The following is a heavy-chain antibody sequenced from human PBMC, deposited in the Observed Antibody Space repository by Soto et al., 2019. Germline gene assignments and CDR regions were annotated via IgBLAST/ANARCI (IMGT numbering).Heavy chain of an antibody. V-gene: IGHV4-30-2*01. CDR1: GGSISSGGYS. CDR3: VSYGSGTYYSGYSFDF. CDR2: IYHSGST. Sequence: SETLSLTYAVSGGSISSGGYSWSWIRPPPGKGLEWIGYIYHSGSTYYNPSLKSRVTISVDRSKNQFSLKLSSVTAADTALYYCVSYGSGTYYSGYSFDFWSQGSLVTVSS. D-gene: IGHD3-10*01. J-gene: IGHJ4*02.